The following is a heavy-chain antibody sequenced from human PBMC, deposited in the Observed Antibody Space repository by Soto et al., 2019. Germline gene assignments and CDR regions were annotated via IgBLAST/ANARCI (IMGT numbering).Heavy chain of an antibody. V-gene: IGHV1-46*01. D-gene: IGHD2-21*02. CDR2: INPSGGST. CDR1: GYTFTSYY. Sequence: GASVKVSCKASGYTFTSYYMHWVRQAPGPGLEWMGIINPSGGSTSYAQKFQGRVTMTRDTSTSTVYMGLSSLRSEDTAVYYCARSIVVVTALSPEYYYYYGMDVWGQGTTVTVSS. J-gene: IGHJ6*02. CDR3: ARSIVVVTALSPEYYYYYGMDV.